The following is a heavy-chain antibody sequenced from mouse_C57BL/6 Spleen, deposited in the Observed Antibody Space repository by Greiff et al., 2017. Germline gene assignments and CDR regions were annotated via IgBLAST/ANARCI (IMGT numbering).Heavy chain of an antibody. D-gene: IGHD2-5*01. CDR3: AREGIYSTFAY. CDR2: IHPNSGST. CDR1: GYTFTSYW. J-gene: IGHJ3*01. Sequence: QVQLKQPGAELVKPGASVKLSCKASGYTFTSYWMHWVKQRPGQGLEWIGMIHPNSGSTNYNEKFKSKATLTVDKSSSTAYMQLSSLTSEDSAVYYCAREGIYSTFAYWCQGTLVTVSA. V-gene: IGHV1-64*01.